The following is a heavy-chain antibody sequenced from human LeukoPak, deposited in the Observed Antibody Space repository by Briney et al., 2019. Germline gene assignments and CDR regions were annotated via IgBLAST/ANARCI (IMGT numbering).Heavy chain of an antibody. J-gene: IGHJ4*02. V-gene: IGHV3-23*01. D-gene: IGHD3/OR15-3a*01. CDR2: ISGSGGST. Sequence: GGSLRLSCAVSGITLSNYGMSWIRQAPGKGLEWVAGISGSGGSTYYADSVKGRFTVSRHNPKNTLYLQMNSLRAEDTAVYFCAKRGVVIRVILVGFHKEAYYFESWGQGALVTVSS. CDR1: GITLSNYG. CDR3: AKRGVVIRVILVGFHKEAYYFES.